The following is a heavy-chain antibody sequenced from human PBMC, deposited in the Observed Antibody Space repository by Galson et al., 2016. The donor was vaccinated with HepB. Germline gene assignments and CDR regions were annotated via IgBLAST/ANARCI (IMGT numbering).Heavy chain of an antibody. CDR1: GFIFNSHT. Sequence: SLRLSCAASGFIFNSHTMHWVRQETPGKGMEWVASISHDGINAKYADSVRGRFTTSRDNSKNSVYLQMSSLRAEDTAIYYCAKDAAVTLPGVYFEFWGQGTLVTVSS. CDR3: AKDAAVTLPGVYFEF. D-gene: IGHD4-17*01. V-gene: IGHV3-30*18. J-gene: IGHJ4*02. CDR2: ISHDGINA.